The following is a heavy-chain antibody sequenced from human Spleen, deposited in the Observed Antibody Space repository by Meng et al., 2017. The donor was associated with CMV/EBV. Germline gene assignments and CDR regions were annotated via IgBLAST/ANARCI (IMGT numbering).Heavy chain of an antibody. CDR2: IYYSGST. CDR3: ARGSYSSSSFDY. CDR1: GGSISSSSYY. J-gene: IGHJ4*02. Sequence: ESLKISCTVSGGSISSSSYYWGWIRQPPGKGLEWIGSIYYSGSTYYNPSLKSRVTISVDTSKNQFSLKLSSVTAADTAVYYCARGSYSSSSFDYWGQGTLVTVSS. V-gene: IGHV4-39*07. D-gene: IGHD6-6*01.